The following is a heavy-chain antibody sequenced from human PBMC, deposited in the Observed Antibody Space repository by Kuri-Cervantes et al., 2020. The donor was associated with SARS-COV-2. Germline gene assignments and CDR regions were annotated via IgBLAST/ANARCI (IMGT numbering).Heavy chain of an antibody. D-gene: IGHD6-6*01. Sequence: GESLKISCAASGFTFRNAWMNWVRQAPGKGLEWVGRIKSKTDGGTTDYAAPVKGRFTISRDDSKNTLYLQMNGLKTEDTAVYYCTRETYSSSYWFDPWGQGTLVTVSS. J-gene: IGHJ5*02. CDR1: GFTFRNAW. CDR2: IKSKTDGGTT. CDR3: TRETYSSSYWFDP. V-gene: IGHV3-15*07.